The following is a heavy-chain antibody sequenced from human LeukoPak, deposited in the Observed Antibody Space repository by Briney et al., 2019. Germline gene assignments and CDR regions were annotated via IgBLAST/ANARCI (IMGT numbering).Heavy chain of an antibody. D-gene: IGHD5-12*01. CDR1: GYTFTGYY. CDR2: TNPNSGGT. Sequence: ASVKVSCKASGYTFTGYYMHWVRQAPGQGLEWMGWTNPNSGGTNYAQKFQGRVTMTRDTSISTAYMELSRLRSDDTAVYYCARSSGYSGYDEGDEFDYRGQGTLVTVSS. CDR3: ARSSGYSGYDEGDEFDY. J-gene: IGHJ4*02. V-gene: IGHV1-2*02.